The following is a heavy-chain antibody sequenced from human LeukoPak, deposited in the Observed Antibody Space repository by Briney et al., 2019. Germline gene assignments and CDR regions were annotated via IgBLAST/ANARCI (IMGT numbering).Heavy chain of an antibody. CDR2: ISYDGSNK. Sequence: GGSLRLSCAASGFTFTSYGMHWVRQAPGKGLEWVAVISYDGSNKYYADSVKGRFTISRDNSKNTLYLQMNSLRAEDTAVYYCAREPDGCNSYYFDYWGQGTLVTVSS. CDR3: AREPDGCNSYYFDY. V-gene: IGHV3-30*19. CDR1: GFTFTSYG. J-gene: IGHJ4*02. D-gene: IGHD5-24*01.